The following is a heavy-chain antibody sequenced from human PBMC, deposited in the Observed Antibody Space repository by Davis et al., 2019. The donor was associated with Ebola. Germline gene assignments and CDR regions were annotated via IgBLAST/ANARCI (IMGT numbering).Heavy chain of an antibody. CDR1: GYTFTSYD. D-gene: IGHD1-26*01. J-gene: IGHJ3*02. CDR2: MNPNSGNT. V-gene: IGHV1-8*01. CDR3: ARGPGVIVGATTGAFDI. Sequence: ASVKVSCKASGYTFTSYDINWVRQATGQGLEWMGWMNPNSGNTGYAQKFQGRVTITADESTSTAYMELSSLRSDDTAVYYCARGPGVIVGATTGAFDIWGQGTMVTVSS.